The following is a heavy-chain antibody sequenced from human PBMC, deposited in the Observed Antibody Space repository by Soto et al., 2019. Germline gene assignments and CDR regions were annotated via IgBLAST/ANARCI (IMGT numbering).Heavy chain of an antibody. CDR3: ARERYSYGNMDV. Sequence: QVQLVQSGAEVKKPGSSVKVSCKASGGTFSSCAISWVRQAPGQGLEWMGGIIPIFGTANYAQKFQGRVTITADESTGTAYMELSSLRSEDTAVYYCARERYSYGNMDVWGQGTTVTVSS. CDR2: IIPIFGTA. J-gene: IGHJ6*02. D-gene: IGHD5-18*01. CDR1: GGTFSSCA. V-gene: IGHV1-69*01.